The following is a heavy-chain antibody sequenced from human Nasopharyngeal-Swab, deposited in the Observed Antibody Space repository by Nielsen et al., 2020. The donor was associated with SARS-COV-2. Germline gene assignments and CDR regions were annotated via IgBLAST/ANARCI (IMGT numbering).Heavy chain of an antibody. CDR1: GGSISSDNYF. J-gene: IGHJ3*01. CDR3: AREVINQAVSDAFDF. V-gene: IGHV4-31*02. D-gene: IGHD3-16*02. CDR2: IHYTGKT. Sequence: SFTVSGGSISSDNYFWSWIRQRPGKGLEWIGYIHYTGKTYYNPSLESRLTISLDTSRNQFSLMLRSVTAADTAVYYCAREVINQAVSDAFDFWGQGTMVTVSS.